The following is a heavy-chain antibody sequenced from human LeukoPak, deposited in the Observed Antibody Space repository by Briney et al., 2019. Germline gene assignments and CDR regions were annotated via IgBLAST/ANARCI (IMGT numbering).Heavy chain of an antibody. D-gene: IGHD6-19*01. V-gene: IGHV4-30-2*03. CDR2: IYHSGST. Sequence: SETLSLTCAVSGGSISSGGYSWSWIRQPPGKGLEWIGYIYHSGSTYYNPSLESRVTLSVDTSKNQFSLKLSSVTAADTAVYYCARLAGIAVAGHHWGQGNLVTVSS. J-gene: IGHJ4*02. CDR1: GGSISSGGYS. CDR3: ARLAGIAVAGHH.